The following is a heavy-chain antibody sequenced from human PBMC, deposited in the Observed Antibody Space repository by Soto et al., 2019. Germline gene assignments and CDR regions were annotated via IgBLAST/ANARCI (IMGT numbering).Heavy chain of an antibody. V-gene: IGHV1-18*01. J-gene: IGHJ6*02. Sequence: QVQLVQSGAEVKKPGASVKVSCKASGYTFTSYGISWVRQAPGQGLEWMGWISAYNGNTNYAQKLQGRVTMTTDTSTSTDYMERRSLRDADKAEYYCARGLGYDSSGHYGMGVWGQGTTVTVSS. CDR3: ARGLGYDSSGHYGMGV. CDR2: ISAYNGNT. CDR1: GYTFTSYG. D-gene: IGHD3-22*01.